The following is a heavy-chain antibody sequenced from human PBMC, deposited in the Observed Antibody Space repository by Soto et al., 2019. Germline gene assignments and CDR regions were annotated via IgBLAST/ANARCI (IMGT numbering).Heavy chain of an antibody. D-gene: IGHD6-19*01. V-gene: IGHV3-30*18. J-gene: IGHJ4*02. CDR2: VSHDGRNT. CDR3: AKAGRQWLVTSDFNY. Sequence: VQLVESGGGVVQPGRSLRLSCAASGFTFSDYAMHWVRQAPGKGLEWVAVVSHDGRNTHYADSLKGRFTISRDSSKNTVSMEMTSLRAEDTAVYYCAKAGRQWLVTSDFNYWGKGALVTVSS. CDR1: GFTFSDYA.